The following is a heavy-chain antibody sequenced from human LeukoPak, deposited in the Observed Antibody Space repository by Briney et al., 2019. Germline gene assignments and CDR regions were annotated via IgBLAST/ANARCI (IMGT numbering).Heavy chain of an antibody. J-gene: IGHJ4*02. CDR3: AKGNGYSYGRYYFDY. Sequence: GGSLRLSCAASGFTFSSYAMGWVRQAPGKGLEWVSAITASGGNTYYADSVKGRFTISRDNSKDTLYLQVNSLRAEDTAVYYCAKGNGYSYGRYYFDYWGQGTLVTVSS. D-gene: IGHD5-18*01. V-gene: IGHV3-23*01. CDR1: GFTFSSYA. CDR2: ITASGGNT.